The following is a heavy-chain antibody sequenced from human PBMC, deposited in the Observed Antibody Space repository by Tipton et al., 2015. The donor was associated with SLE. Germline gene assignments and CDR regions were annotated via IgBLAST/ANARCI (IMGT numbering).Heavy chain of an antibody. CDR2: IYTSGST. Sequence: TLSLTYTVSGCSISSGRYYWSWIRQPAGKGLEWIGYIYTSGSTNYNPSLKSRVTISVDTSKNQFSLKLSSVTAADTAVYFCAREGWGWGAFDIWGQGTMVTVSS. V-gene: IGHV4-61*09. D-gene: IGHD7-27*01. J-gene: IGHJ3*02. CDR3: AREGWGWGAFDI. CDR1: GCSISSGRYY.